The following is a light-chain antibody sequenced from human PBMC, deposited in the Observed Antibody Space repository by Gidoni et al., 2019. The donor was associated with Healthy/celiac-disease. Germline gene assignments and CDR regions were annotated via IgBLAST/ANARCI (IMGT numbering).Light chain of an antibody. Sequence: DIQMTQSPSSLSASVGDRVTITCRASQSISSYLNWSQQKPGKAPKLLIYAASSLQSGVPSRFSGSGSGTDFTLTISSLQPADFATYYCQQSYSTPFPFGPGTKVDIK. CDR3: QQSYSTPFP. CDR1: QSISSY. J-gene: IGKJ3*01. CDR2: AAS. V-gene: IGKV1-39*01.